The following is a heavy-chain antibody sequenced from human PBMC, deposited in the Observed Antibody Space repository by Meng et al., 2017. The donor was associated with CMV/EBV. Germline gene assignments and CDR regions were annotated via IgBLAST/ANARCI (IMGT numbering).Heavy chain of an antibody. J-gene: IGHJ4*02. D-gene: IGHD5-24*01. V-gene: IGHV1-8*01. CDR3: ARGRLIKRRDGYSLGY. Sequence: ASVKVSCKASGYTFTSYDINWVRQATGQGLEWMGWMNPNSGNTGYAQKFQGRVTMTRNTSISTAYMELSSLRSEDTAVYYCARGRLIKRRDGYSLGYWGQGTLVTVSS. CDR2: MNPNSGNT. CDR1: GYTFTSYD.